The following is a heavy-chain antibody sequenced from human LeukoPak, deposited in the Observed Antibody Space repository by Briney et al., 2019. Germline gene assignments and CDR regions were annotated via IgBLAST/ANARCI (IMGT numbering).Heavy chain of an antibody. D-gene: IGHD3-3*01. V-gene: IGHV3-21*01. CDR1: GFTVSSNY. CDR2: ISSSSSYI. Sequence: PGGSLRLSCAASGFTVSSNYMSWVRQAPGKGLEWVSSISSSSSYIYYADSVKGRFTISRDNAKNSLYLQMDSLRAEDTAVCYCARDFYDFWSGLLYYFDYWGQGTLVTVSS. CDR3: ARDFYDFWSGLLYYFDY. J-gene: IGHJ4*02.